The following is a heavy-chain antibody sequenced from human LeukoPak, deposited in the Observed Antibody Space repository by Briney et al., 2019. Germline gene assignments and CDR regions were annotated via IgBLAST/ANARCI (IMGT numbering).Heavy chain of an antibody. J-gene: IGHJ6*03. CDR2: IHHTGNT. CDR3: AGAYCGGDCSDYYYYYMDV. Sequence: SETLSLTCTVSGSSIRTYTHWGWIRQPPGKGLEWIASIHHTGNTYYNPSLKSRVTITVDTSRNQFSLKLSSVTAADTAVYYCAGAYCGGDCSDYYYYYMDVWGKGTTVTVSS. V-gene: IGHV4-38-2*02. CDR1: GSSIRTYTH. D-gene: IGHD2-21*02.